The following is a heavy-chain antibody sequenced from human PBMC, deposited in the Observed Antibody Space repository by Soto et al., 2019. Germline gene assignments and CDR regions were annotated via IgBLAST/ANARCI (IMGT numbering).Heavy chain of an antibody. CDR2: ISSSSSYI. V-gene: IGHV3-21*01. Sequence: GGSLRLSCAASGFTFSSYSMNWVRQAPGKGLEWVSSISSSSSYIYYADTVKGRFTISRNNAQNSLYLQMNSLRAEDTAVYYCASSDGYCSGGSCFLPTDAFDIWGQGTMVTVSS. CDR1: GFTFSSYS. J-gene: IGHJ3*02. CDR3: ASSDGYCSGGSCFLPTDAFDI. D-gene: IGHD2-15*01.